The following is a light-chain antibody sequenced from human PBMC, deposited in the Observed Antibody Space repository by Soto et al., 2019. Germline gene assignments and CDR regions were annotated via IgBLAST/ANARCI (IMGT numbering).Light chain of an antibody. J-gene: IGKJ3*01. CDR1: QDINKY. Sequence: DIQRTQSPSSLSVSVGDRVTITCQASQDINKYLNWYQQKPGKDPKILIYDVSNLETGVPSRFSGSVSGTDFNFTISRLQPEDSATYECQQSDNLIFTVCPVTKVDIK. CDR3: QQSDNLIFT. CDR2: DVS. V-gene: IGKV1-33*01.